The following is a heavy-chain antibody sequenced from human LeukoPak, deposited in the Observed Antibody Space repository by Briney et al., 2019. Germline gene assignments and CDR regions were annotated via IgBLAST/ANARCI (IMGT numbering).Heavy chain of an antibody. V-gene: IGHV1-2*02. D-gene: IGHD2-15*01. CDR3: AREGNGLLSKDLDY. J-gene: IGHJ4*02. CDR1: GYTFTDYY. Sequence: ASVKVSCKGSGYTFTDYYLHWGRQAPGQGLGWVGYINPRDGGTSSPQNFRGRVTMTTDASSSTAYMELSRLTSDDTAIYYCAREGNGLLSKDLDYWGQGTLVTVSS. CDR2: INPRDGGT.